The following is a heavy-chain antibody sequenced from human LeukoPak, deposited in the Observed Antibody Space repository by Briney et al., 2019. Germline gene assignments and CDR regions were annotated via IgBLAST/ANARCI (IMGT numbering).Heavy chain of an antibody. D-gene: IGHD1-1*01. J-gene: IGHJ4*02. CDR3: ARAKRLPLDY. Sequence: ASMKVSCKTSGYTFTVYYIHWVRQAPGQGLEWMGWIDPNSGGTNYAQKLQGRVTMTRDTSINTAYMELSRLRSDDSAVYYCARAKRLPLDYWGQGALVTVSS. CDR2: IDPNSGGT. CDR1: GYTFTVYY. V-gene: IGHV1-2*02.